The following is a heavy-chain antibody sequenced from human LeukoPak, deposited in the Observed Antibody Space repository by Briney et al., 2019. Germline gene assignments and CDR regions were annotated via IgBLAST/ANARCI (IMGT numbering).Heavy chain of an antibody. V-gene: IGHV3-74*01. CDR3: GRDAVTGSGSVDY. Sequence: LSGGSLRLSCAASGFTFTNHWMHWVRQAPGKGLVWVSRIRPDGRETNHADSVKGRFTISRDNAKNTLYLQMNSLGAEDTAVYYCGRDAVTGSGSVDYWGQGVLVTVS. CDR2: IRPDGRET. CDR1: GFTFTNHW. D-gene: IGHD3-10*01. J-gene: IGHJ4*02.